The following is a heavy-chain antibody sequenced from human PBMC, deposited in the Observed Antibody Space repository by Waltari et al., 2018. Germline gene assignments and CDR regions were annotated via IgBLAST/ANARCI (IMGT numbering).Heavy chain of an antibody. J-gene: IGHJ3*02. Sequence: EVQLVESGGGLVQPGGSLRLSCAASGFTFSSYSMNWVRQAPGKGLEWVSYISSSSSTIYYADSVKGRFTISRDNAKNSLYLQMNSLRAEDTAVYYCAILVPTAAAGRAFDIWGQGTMVTVSS. V-gene: IGHV3-48*04. D-gene: IGHD6-13*01. CDR2: ISSSSSTI. CDR3: AILVPTAAAGRAFDI. CDR1: GFTFSSYS.